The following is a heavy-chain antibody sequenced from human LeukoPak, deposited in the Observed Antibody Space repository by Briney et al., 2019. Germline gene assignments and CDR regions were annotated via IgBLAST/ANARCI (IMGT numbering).Heavy chain of an antibody. CDR3: ARGRGLPRYCSSTSCYEAYYYYYYMDV. J-gene: IGHJ6*03. CDR2: INHSGST. D-gene: IGHD2-2*01. Sequence: PSETLSLTCAVYGGSFSGYYWSWIRQPPGKRLEWIGEINHSGSTNYNPSLKSRVTISADTSKNQFSLKLSSVTAADTAVYYCARGRGLPRYCSSTSCYEAYYYYYYMDVWGKGTTVTVSS. CDR1: GGSFSGYY. V-gene: IGHV4-34*01.